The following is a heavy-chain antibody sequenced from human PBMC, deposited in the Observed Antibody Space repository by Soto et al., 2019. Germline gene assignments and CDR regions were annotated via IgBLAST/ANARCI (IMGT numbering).Heavy chain of an antibody. CDR2: VYPRDSDT. CDR3: ARPPLPGYSIHFNS. CDR1: GYIFFYYW. Sequence: ESLTISCTISGYIFFYYWRGWVRQMPGKGLEWMGIVYPRDSDTRYSPSFQGQVTISADRSTGTAFLQWRSLKASDTALYYCARPPLPGYSIHFNSWGQGTLVTVSS. J-gene: IGHJ4*02. D-gene: IGHD2-15*01. V-gene: IGHV5-51*01.